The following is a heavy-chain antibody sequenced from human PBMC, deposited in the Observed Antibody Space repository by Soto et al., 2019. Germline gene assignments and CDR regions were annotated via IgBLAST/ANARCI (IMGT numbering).Heavy chain of an antibody. CDR1: GFTFSDYY. J-gene: IGHJ5*02. D-gene: IGHD2-2*01. V-gene: IGHV3-11*04. Sequence: GGSLRLSCATSGFTFSDYYMSWVRQAPGKGLEWVSYISSSGTTIQYAESVKGRFTVSRDNAKNSLYLQMNSLRAEDTAVYYCARDYCSSTSCWFDPWGQGTLVTVSS. CDR3: ARDYCSSTSCWFDP. CDR2: ISSSGTTI.